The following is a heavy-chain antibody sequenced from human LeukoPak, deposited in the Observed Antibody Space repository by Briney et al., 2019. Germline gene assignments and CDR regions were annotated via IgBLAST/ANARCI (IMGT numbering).Heavy chain of an antibody. CDR1: GDSISSSNW. CDR3: ARYRSLWFGVRSPFDP. D-gene: IGHD3-10*01. J-gene: IGHJ5*02. V-gene: IGHV4-4*02. CDR2: THHSGST. Sequence: PSETPSLTCAVSGDSISSSNWWNWVRQPPGKGLEWIGDTHHSGSTHYNPSLKSGVTISVDKSKNQFSLKLSSVTAADTAVYYCARYRSLWFGVRSPFDPWGQGTLVTVSS.